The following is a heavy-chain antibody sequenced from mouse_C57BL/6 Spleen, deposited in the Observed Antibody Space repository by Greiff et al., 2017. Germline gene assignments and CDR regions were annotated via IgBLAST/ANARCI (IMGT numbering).Heavy chain of an antibody. D-gene: IGHD2-3*01. J-gene: IGHJ3*01. CDR2: ISYSGST. CDR1: GYSITSGYD. V-gene: IGHV3-1*01. Sequence: EVKLMQSGPGMVKPSQSLSLTCTVTGYSITSGYDWHWIRQIPGNKLEWMGYISYSGSTNYNPTLKSRISITHDTSKNQFFLKLNCVTTEDTATYYCARGDDGYRFAYWGQGTLGTVSA. CDR3: ARGDDGYRFAY.